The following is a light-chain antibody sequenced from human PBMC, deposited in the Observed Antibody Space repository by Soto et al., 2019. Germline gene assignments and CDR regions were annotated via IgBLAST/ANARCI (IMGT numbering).Light chain of an antibody. CDR1: QTLSGSY. CDR3: QQYGSSPWT. J-gene: IGKJ1*01. Sequence: EIVLTQSPGPLSLSPGERRHTSXRASQTLSGSYVAWYQQKPGQAPRLLIYGASNRATGIPDRFSGSGSGTDFTLTISRLEPEDFAVYYCQQYGSSPWTFGQGTKV. V-gene: IGKV3-20*01. CDR2: GAS.